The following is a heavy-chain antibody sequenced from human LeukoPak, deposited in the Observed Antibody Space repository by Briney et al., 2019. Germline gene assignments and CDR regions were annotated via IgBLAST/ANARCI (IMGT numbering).Heavy chain of an antibody. J-gene: IGHJ4*02. CDR3: ATLRDGYHLYDY. CDR1: GNNFRKHW. CDR2: IYPGDPDT. Sequence: GESLKISCKSSGNNFRKHWIAWVRQMPGKGLELMGYIYPGDPDTRYSPSFQGHVTISADTSISTAYLQWSSVKASDTAMYYCATLRDGYHLYDYWGQGALVTVSS. D-gene: IGHD5-24*01. V-gene: IGHV5-51*01.